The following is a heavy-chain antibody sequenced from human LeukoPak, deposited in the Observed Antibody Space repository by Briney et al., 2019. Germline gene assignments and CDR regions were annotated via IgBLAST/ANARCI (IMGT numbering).Heavy chain of an antibody. Sequence: PSETLSLTCAVYGGSFSGYYWSWIRQPPGKGLEWIGEINHSGSTNYNPSLKSRVTISVDTSKNQFSLKLSSVTAADTAVYYCARGAAAGIDYWGQGTLVTVSS. V-gene: IGHV4-34*01. CDR3: ARGAAAGIDY. J-gene: IGHJ4*02. CDR1: GGSFSGYY. D-gene: IGHD6-13*01. CDR2: INHSGST.